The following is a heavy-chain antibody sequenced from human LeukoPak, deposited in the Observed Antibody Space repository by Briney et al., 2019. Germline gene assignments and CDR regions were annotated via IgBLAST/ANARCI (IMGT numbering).Heavy chain of an antibody. D-gene: IGHD1-26*01. CDR1: GGSISSYY. CDR3: ARIIVGATRNHYMDV. CDR2: IYYGGST. J-gene: IGHJ6*03. V-gene: IGHV4-59*08. Sequence: PSETLSLTCTVSGGSISSYYWSWIRQPPGKGLEWIGYIYYGGSTNYNPSLKSRVTISVDTSKNQFSLKLGSVTAADTAVYYCARIIVGATRNHYMDVWGKGTTVTVSS.